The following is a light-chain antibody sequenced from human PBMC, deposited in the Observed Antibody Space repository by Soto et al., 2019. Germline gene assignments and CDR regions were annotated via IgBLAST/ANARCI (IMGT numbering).Light chain of an antibody. CDR1: QSVSSY. Sequence: EIVLTQSPATLSLSPGERATLSCRASQSVSSYLAWYQQKPGQAPRLLIYDASNRATGIPARFSGSGSGTDFTLTISSLEAEDFEVYYCQQRSNWPSTFGPGTKVDIK. CDR3: QQRSNWPST. J-gene: IGKJ3*01. V-gene: IGKV3-11*01. CDR2: DAS.